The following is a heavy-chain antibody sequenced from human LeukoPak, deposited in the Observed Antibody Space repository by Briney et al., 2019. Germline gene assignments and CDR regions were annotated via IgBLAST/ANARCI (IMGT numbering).Heavy chain of an antibody. V-gene: IGHV1-18*01. CDR3: ARVASPYSSSWEYNWFDP. Sequence: ASVKVSCKASGYTFTSYGISWVRQAPGQGLEWMGWISAYNGNTNYAQKLQGRVTMTRDTSISTAYMELSRLRSDDTAVYYCARVASPYSSSWEYNWFDPWGQGTLVTVSS. J-gene: IGHJ5*02. D-gene: IGHD6-13*01. CDR2: ISAYNGNT. CDR1: GYTFTSYG.